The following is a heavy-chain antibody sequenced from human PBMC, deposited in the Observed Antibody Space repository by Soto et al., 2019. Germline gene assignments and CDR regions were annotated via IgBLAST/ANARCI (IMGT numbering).Heavy chain of an antibody. CDR1: GYTFTSYA. CDR3: ARDPLHSLRFLEWPYYFDY. Sequence: QVQLVQSGAEVKKPGASVKVSCKASGYTFTSYAMHWVRQAPGQRLEWMGWINAGNGNTKYSQKFQGRVTITRDTTASTAYMKLSSLRSEDTAVYYCARDPLHSLRFLEWPYYFDYWGQGTLVTVSS. V-gene: IGHV1-3*01. D-gene: IGHD3-3*01. J-gene: IGHJ4*02. CDR2: INAGNGNT.